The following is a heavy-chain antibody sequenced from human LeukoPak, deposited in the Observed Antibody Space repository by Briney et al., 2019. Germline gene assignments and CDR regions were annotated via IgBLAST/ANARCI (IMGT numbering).Heavy chain of an antibody. Sequence: GSSVKVSCKASGGTFSSYAISWVRQAPGQGLEWMGEIIPIFGTANYAQKFQGRVTITTDESTSTAYMELSSLRSEDTAVYYCAREGDYYDSSGYYGDWGQGTLVTVSS. J-gene: IGHJ4*02. CDR1: GGTFSSYA. V-gene: IGHV1-69*05. D-gene: IGHD3-22*01. CDR3: AREGDYYDSSGYYGD. CDR2: IIPIFGTA.